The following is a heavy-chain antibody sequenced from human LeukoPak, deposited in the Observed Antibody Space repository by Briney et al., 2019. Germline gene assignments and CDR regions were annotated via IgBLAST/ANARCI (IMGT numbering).Heavy chain of an antibody. CDR1: GGSISSSSYY. D-gene: IGHD3-22*01. CDR2: IYTSGST. J-gene: IGHJ3*02. CDR3: ARDSIVVPYKGPRGDAFDI. Sequence: SETLSLTCTVSGGSISSSSYYWGWIRQPAGKGLEWIGRIYTSGSTNYNPSLKSRVTISVDTSKNQFSLKLSSVTAADTAVYYCARDSIVVPYKGPRGDAFDIWGQGTMVTVSS. V-gene: IGHV4-61*02.